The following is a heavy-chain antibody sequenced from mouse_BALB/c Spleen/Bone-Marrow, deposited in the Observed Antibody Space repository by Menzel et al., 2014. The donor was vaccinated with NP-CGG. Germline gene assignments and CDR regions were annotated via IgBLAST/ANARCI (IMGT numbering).Heavy chain of an antibody. CDR3: ARGGGKGNWYFDV. J-gene: IGHJ1*01. Sequence: VQGVESGAELMKPGASVKISCKATGYTFSSYWIEWVNQRPGHGLEWIGEILPRSGSTNYNEKFRGKATFTTDTSSNTAYMQLSSLTSEDSAVYYCARGGGKGNWYFDVWGAGTTVTVSS. CDR2: ILPRSGST. D-gene: IGHD1-1*02. CDR1: GYTFSSYW. V-gene: IGHV1-9*01.